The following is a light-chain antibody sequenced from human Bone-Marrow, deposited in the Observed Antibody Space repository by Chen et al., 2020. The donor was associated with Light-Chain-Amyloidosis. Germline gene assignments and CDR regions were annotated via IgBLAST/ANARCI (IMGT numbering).Light chain of an antibody. CDR1: SSDVGGYNY. CDR2: DVS. V-gene: IGLV2-14*01. CDR3: SSYTSSSTLGV. Sequence: QSALTQPASVSGSPGQSITISCTGTSSDVGGYNYVSWYQQHPGKAPKLMIYDVSNRPSGVSNHFSGSKSGTTASLTISGLQAEDEADYYCSSYTSSSTLGVFGGGTKLTVL. J-gene: IGLJ3*02.